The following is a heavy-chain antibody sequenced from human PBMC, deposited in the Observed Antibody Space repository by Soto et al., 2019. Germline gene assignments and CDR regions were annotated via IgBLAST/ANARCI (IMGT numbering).Heavy chain of an antibody. CDR1: GFSFKNYG. Sequence: PGGSLRLSCAASGFSFKNYGIHWVRQAPGKGLEWVAVIWFDGSVEYYADSVQGRFTISRDNAKNTVYLLMNTLRAEDTAVYYCESARDWDSGGGMEAGSFYFFGMDVWGQGTTVTVSS. V-gene: IGHV3-33*03. J-gene: IGHJ6*02. CDR2: IWFDGSVE. CDR3: ESARDWDSGGGMEAGSFYFFGMDV. D-gene: IGHD6-19*01.